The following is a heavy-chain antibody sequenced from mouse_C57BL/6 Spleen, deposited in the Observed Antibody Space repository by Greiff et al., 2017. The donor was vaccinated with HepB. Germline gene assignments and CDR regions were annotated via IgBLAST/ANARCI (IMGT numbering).Heavy chain of an antibody. Sequence: DVHLVESGGDLVKPGGSLKLSCAASGFTFSSYGMSWVRQTPDKRLEWVATISSGGSYTYYPDSVKGRFTISRDNAKNTLYLQMSSLKSEDTAMYYCARQSITTVVAYYAMDYWGQGTSVTVSS. V-gene: IGHV5-6*01. CDR2: ISSGGSYT. D-gene: IGHD1-1*01. J-gene: IGHJ4*01. CDR3: ARQSITTVVAYYAMDY. CDR1: GFTFSSYG.